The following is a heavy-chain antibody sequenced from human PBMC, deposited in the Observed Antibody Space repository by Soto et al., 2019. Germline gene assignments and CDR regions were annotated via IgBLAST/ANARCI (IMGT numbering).Heavy chain of an antibody. CDR3: AKEGGLSGSYYISSSYYFDY. V-gene: IGHV3-21*05. CDR1: GFTFGSFS. CDR2: ISSSSNYI. Sequence: GGALRLFCAASGFTFGSFSMTWVRQAAGKGLEWVSYISSSSNYILYADSVKGRFTISRDNAKNSLYLQMNSLRAEDAAVYYCAKEGGLSGSYYISSSYYFDYWGQGTLVTVSS. D-gene: IGHD1-26*01. J-gene: IGHJ4*02.